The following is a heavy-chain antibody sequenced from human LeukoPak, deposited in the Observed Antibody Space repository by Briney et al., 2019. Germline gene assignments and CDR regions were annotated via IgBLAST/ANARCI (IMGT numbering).Heavy chain of an antibody. J-gene: IGHJ4*02. CDR1: GGTFISHA. Sequence: SVKVSCKASGGTFISHAITWVRQAPGQGLEWMGRIIPVIGLGNNAPKFQGRVTVTADKSTNTVYMELNSLTSEDTAIYYCARADDSSGYYPCYWGQGTLITVSS. D-gene: IGHD3-22*01. CDR2: IIPVIGLG. V-gene: IGHV1-69*04. CDR3: ARADDSSGYYPCY.